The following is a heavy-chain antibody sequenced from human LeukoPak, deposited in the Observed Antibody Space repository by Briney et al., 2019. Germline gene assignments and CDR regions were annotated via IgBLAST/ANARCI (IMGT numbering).Heavy chain of an antibody. V-gene: IGHV3-23*01. CDR3: VQEGPRGLAFDI. Sequence: LPGGSLRLSCEASGVTFSSYVMSWVRQAPGKGPEWVSGISGSGGGTYYADSVKGRSTISRDNPKNTLYLQMNSLRAEDTAVYYCVQEGPRGLAFDIWGQGTKVTVSS. CDR2: ISGSGGGT. J-gene: IGHJ3*02. CDR1: GVTFSSYV.